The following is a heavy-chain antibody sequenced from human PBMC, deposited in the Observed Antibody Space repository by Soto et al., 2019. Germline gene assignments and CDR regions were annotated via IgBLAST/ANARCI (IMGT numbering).Heavy chain of an antibody. V-gene: IGHV5-10-1*01. CDR2: IDPSDSQT. CDR3: ASSTSAPYGMDV. Sequence: GESLKISCKGSGYSFAGYWITWVRQKPGKGLEWMGRIDPSDSQTYYSPSFRGHVTISVTKSITTVFLQWSGLKASDTAMYYCASSTSAPYGMDVWGQGTTVTVSS. CDR1: GYSFAGYW. J-gene: IGHJ6*02.